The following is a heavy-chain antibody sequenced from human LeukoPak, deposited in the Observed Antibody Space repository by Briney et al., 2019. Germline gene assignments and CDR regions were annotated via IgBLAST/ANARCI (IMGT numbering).Heavy chain of an antibody. CDR3: ARRGGSSSRRSPIDY. J-gene: IGHJ4*02. Sequence: GSLRLSWTAPGFTFSDYWMTWVPQAPGKGPEWVANIKQDGSQSYYVDSVRGRFTISRDNDKNSLFLQMNGLRAEDTAVYYCARRGGSSSRRSPIDYWGQGTLVTVSS. CDR2: IKQDGSQS. D-gene: IGHD6-6*01. V-gene: IGHV3-7*01. CDR1: GFTFSDYW.